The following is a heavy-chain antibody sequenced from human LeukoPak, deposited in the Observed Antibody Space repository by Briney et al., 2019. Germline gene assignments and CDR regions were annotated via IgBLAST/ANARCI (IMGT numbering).Heavy chain of an antibody. Sequence: ASVKLFCKVSGYTFTIYAMKCVRQPSARGLEWRGWINTNTGNPTCTQGFTRRFVVSLDIYVSTAYLQMSTLMGEDARVFLCASPNIIGSSWDIQFDYWGQGTLVTVSS. V-gene: IGHV7-4-1*02. D-gene: IGHD6-13*01. CDR1: GYTFTIYA. CDR3: ASPNIIGSSWDIQFDY. CDR2: INTNTGNP. J-gene: IGHJ4*02.